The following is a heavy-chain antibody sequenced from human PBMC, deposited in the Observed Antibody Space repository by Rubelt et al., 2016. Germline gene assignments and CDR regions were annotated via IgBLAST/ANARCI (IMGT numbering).Heavy chain of an antibody. CDR2: ISHGGSHV. V-gene: IGHV3-30*19. CDR3: ARVAMVPGGSDYFDY. D-gene: IGHD5-18*01. J-gene: IGHJ4*02. CDR1: GFTLNNYW. Sequence: GFTLNNYWMHWVRQAPGKGLEWVAMISHGGSHVDYADSVKGRFTISRDNSKNTVYLQMNTLKPEDTAVYYCARVAMVPGGSDYFDYWGQGTLVTVSS.